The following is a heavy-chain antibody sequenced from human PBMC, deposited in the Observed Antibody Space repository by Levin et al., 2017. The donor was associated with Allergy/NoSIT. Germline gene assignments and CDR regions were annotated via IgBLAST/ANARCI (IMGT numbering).Heavy chain of an antibody. D-gene: IGHD3-10*01. V-gene: IGHV4-39*01. Sequence: PSETLSLTCTVSGGSISSSSYYWGWIRQPPGKGLEWIGSIYYSGSTYYNPSLKSRVTISVDTSKNQFSLKLSSVTAADTAVYYCARHEGRLLWFGELDYWGQGTLVTVSS. CDR2: IYYSGST. J-gene: IGHJ4*02. CDR1: GGSISSSSYY. CDR3: ARHEGRLLWFGELDY.